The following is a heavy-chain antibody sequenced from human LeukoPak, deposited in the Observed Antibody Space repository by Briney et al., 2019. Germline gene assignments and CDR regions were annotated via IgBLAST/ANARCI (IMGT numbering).Heavy chain of an antibody. V-gene: IGHV4-4*07. Sequence: PSETLSLTCTASGGSINNYYWSWIRQPAGKGLEWIGRIYTRGSTNYNPSLKSRVTMSVDTSKNQFSLKLSSVTAADTAVYYCARGRYCSADICSGGDAFDIWGQGTMVSVSS. D-gene: IGHD2-15*01. J-gene: IGHJ3*02. CDR1: GGSINNYY. CDR3: ARGRYCSADICSGGDAFDI. CDR2: IYTRGST.